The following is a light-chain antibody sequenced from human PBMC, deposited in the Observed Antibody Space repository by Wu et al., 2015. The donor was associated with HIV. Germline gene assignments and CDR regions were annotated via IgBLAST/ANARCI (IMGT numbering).Light chain of an antibody. J-gene: IGKJ4*01. V-gene: IGKV1-39*01. CDR1: QSISNY. Sequence: DIQMTQSPSSLSASIGDRVTITCRATQSISNYLNWYQQKPGKAPKLLMYAASSLQGGVPSRFSGSGSGTDFTLTISSLQPEDFATYYCQQSYNTPLTFGGGTKVEIK. CDR2: AAS. CDR3: QQSYNTPLT.